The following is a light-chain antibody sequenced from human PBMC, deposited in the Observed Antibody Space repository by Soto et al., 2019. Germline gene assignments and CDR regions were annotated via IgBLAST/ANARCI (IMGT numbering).Light chain of an antibody. CDR3: CSYAGNRIFI. J-gene: IGLJ2*01. V-gene: IGLV2-23*01. Sequence: QSVLTQPASVSGSPGQSITISWIGTSSDVGAYDLVSWYQQHPGTAPRLIIYENIRRPSTIASRFSGSKSGNTASLTISGLRAEDEANYHCCSYAGNRIFIFGGGTKLTVL. CDR2: ENI. CDR1: SSDVGAYDL.